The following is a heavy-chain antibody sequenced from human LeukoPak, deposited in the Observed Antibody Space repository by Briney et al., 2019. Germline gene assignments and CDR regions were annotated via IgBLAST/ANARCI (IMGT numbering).Heavy chain of an antibody. CDR2: IYYSGST. J-gene: IGHJ4*02. CDR1: GGSISSSSYY. CDR3: ARDPGYSYVDRTGFVNPE. V-gene: IGHV4-39*07. D-gene: IGHD5-18*01. Sequence: SETLSLTCTVSGGSISSSSYYWGWIRQPPGKGLEWIGSIYYSGSTYYNPSLKSRVTISVDTSKNQFSLKLSSVTAADTAAYYCARDPGYSYVDRTGFVNPEWGQGTLSPSPQ.